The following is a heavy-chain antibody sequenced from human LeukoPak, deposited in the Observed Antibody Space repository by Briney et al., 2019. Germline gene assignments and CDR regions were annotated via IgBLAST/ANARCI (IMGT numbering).Heavy chain of an antibody. CDR1: GFTFSSYG. CDR2: ISYDGSNK. Sequence: GGSLRLPCAASGFTFSSYGMHWVRQAPGKGLEWVAVISYDGSNKYYADSVKGRFTISRDNSKNTLYLQMNSLRAEDTAVYYCAKAPRPWVGGATGSLYYFDYWGQGTLVTVSS. CDR3: AKAPRPWVGGATGSLYYFDY. V-gene: IGHV3-30*18. D-gene: IGHD1-26*01. J-gene: IGHJ4*02.